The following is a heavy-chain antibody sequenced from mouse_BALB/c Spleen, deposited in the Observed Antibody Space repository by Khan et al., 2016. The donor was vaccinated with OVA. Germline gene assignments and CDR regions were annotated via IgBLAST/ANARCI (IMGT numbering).Heavy chain of an antibody. J-gene: IGHJ3*01. CDR3: ARHNYGPFAY. Sequence: EVELVESGGDLVKPGGSLKLSCSASGFTFSTYAMSWVRQTPEKRMEWVATISSGGDNIFYPDSVKGRFTISRDNANNTLYLQMSSQRSEDTAMYYCARHNYGPFAYWGQGTLVTVSA. CDR1: GFTFSTYA. CDR2: ISSGGDNI. D-gene: IGHD1-1*01. V-gene: IGHV5-9-3*01.